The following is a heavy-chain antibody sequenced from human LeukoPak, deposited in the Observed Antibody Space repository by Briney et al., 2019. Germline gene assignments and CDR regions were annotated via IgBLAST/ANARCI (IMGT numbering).Heavy chain of an antibody. V-gene: IGHV4-61*01. CDR1: GGSVSSGSYY. CDR3: ARVGYQLLYDH. J-gene: IGHJ4*02. CDR2: IYYSGST. Sequence: PSETLSLTCTVSGGSVSSGSYYWSWIRQPPGKGLEWIGYIYYSGSTNYNPSLKSRVTISVDTSKNQFSLKLSSVTAADTAVYYCARVGYQLLYDHWGQGTLVTVSS. D-gene: IGHD2-2*02.